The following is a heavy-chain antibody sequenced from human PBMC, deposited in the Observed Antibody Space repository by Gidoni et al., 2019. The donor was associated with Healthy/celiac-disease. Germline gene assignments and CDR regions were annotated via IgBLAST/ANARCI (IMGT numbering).Heavy chain of an antibody. D-gene: IGHD2-2*01. CDR2: ISYDGSNK. Sequence: GLEWVAVISYDGSNKYYADSVKGRFTISRDNSKNTLYLQMNSLRAEDTAVYYCARSKIVVVPAAIPTYYYYGMDVWGQGTTVTGSS. J-gene: IGHJ6*02. CDR3: ARSKIVVVPAAIPTYYYYGMDV. V-gene: IGHV3-30-3*01.